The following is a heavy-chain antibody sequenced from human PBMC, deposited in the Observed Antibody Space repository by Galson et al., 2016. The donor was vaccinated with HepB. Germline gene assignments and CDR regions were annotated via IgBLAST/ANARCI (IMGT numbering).Heavy chain of an antibody. Sequence: SLRLSCAVSGFTFEDFAMHWVRQAPGKGLEWVSVISWNGGTIGYADSVMGRFMISRDNAKNSLDLQMNSLRPEDTALYFCVKDLVRTVSGDFGFEDWGQGTLVTVSS. CDR1: GFTFEDFA. CDR2: ISWNGGTI. V-gene: IGHV3-9*01. CDR3: VKDLVRTVSGDFGFED. J-gene: IGHJ1*01. D-gene: IGHD3-10*01.